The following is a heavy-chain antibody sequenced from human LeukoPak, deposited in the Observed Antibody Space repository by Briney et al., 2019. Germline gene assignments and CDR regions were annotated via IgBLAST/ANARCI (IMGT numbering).Heavy chain of an antibody. CDR3: ARDRGTKPTRGAWFDP. J-gene: IGHJ5*02. V-gene: IGHV4-59*01. D-gene: IGHD3-10*01. CDR2: IYYSGST. CDR1: GGSISSYY. Sequence: NPSETLSLTCTVSGGSISSYYWSWIRQPPGKGLEWIGYIYYSGSTNYNPSLKSRVTISVDTSKNQFSLKLSSVTAADTAVYYCARDRGTKPTRGAWFDPWGQGTLVTVSS.